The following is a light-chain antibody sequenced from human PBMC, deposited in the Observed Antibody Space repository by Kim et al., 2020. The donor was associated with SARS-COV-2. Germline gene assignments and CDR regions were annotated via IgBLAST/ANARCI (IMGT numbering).Light chain of an antibody. CDR2: WAS. J-gene: IGKJ4*01. CDR3: QQYYRLPT. V-gene: IGKV4-1*01. Sequence: DIVMTQSPDSLAVSLGERATINCKYSQSVLYSSNNKNYLAWYQQKPGQPPKLLIYWASTRESGVPDRFSGSGSGTDFTLTISSLQAEDVAVYYCQQYYRLPTFGGGTKVDIK. CDR1: QSVLYSSNNKNY.